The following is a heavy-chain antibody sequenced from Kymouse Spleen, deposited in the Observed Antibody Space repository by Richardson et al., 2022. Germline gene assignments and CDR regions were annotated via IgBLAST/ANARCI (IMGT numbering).Heavy chain of an antibody. J-gene: IGHJ4*02. CDR1: GFTFSSYG. D-gene: IGHD3-10*01. CDR3: ARDGSGSYYNVLFDY. CDR2: IWYDGSNK. Sequence: QVQLVESGGGVVQPGRSLRLSCAASGFTFSSYGMHWVRQAPGKGLEWVAVIWYDGSNKYYADSVKGRFTISRDNSKNTLYLQMNSLRAEDTAVYYCARDGSGSYYNVLFDYWGQGTLVTVSS. V-gene: IGHV3-33*01.